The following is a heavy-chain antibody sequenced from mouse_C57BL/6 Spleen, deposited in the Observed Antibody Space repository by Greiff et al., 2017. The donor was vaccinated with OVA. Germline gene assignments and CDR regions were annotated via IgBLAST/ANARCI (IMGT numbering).Heavy chain of an antibody. D-gene: IGHD1-1*01. J-gene: IGHJ3*01. CDR3: ARHRNYYGSSYGFAY. Sequence: EVQGVESGGGLVKPGGSLKLSCAASGFTFSSYTMSWVRQTPEKRLEWVATISGGGGNTYYPDSVKGRFTISRDNAKNTLYLQMSSLRSEDTALYYCARHRNYYGSSYGFAYWGQGTLVTVSA. CDR2: ISGGGGNT. V-gene: IGHV5-9*01. CDR1: GFTFSSYT.